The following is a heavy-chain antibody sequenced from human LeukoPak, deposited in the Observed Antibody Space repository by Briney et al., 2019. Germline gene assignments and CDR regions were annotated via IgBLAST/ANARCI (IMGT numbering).Heavy chain of an antibody. J-gene: IGHJ5*02. D-gene: IGHD3-10*01. CDR1: GYSISSGCY. Sequence: SETLSLTCTVSGYSISSGCYWGWIRQPPGKGLKWIGSIYHSGSTYYNPSLKSRVTISVDTSKNQFSLKLSSVTAADTAVYYCAGDSGTTGEVKFDPWGQGTLVTVSS. CDR3: AGDSGTTGEVKFDP. V-gene: IGHV4-38-2*02. CDR2: IYHSGST.